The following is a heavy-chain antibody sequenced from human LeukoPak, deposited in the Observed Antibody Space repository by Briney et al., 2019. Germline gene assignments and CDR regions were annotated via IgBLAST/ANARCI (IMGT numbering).Heavy chain of an antibody. J-gene: IGHJ3*01. Sequence: SPTLSLTCTVSAASISTSNSYSGRIRQPPGKGLDWFGNIFYSGTTHYSPCLRTRATISLDTSRNQFSLKLNAVTAADTAVYYWAKSNGFGLVDVWGQGRMVTVSS. V-gene: IGHV4-39*07. CDR2: IFYSGTT. D-gene: IGHD2-15*01. CDR1: AASISTSNSY. CDR3: AKSNGFGLVDV.